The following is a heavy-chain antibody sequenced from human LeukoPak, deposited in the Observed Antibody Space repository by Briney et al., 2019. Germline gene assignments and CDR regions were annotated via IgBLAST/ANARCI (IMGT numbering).Heavy chain of an antibody. CDR1: GFTFSSYS. V-gene: IGHV3-21*01. D-gene: IGHD3-22*01. Sequence: GGSLRLSCAASGFTFSSYSMNWVRQAPGKGLEWVSSISSSSSYIYYADSVQGRFTISRDNAKHSLYLQMNSLRAEDTAVYYCARDEHSTNYYDSSGYSAEYFQHWGQGTLVTVSS. CDR3: ARDEHSTNYYDSSGYSAEYFQH. J-gene: IGHJ1*01. CDR2: ISSSSSYI.